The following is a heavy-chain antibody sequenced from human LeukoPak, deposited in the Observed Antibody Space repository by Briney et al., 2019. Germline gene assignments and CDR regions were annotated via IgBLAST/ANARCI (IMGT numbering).Heavy chain of an antibody. J-gene: IGHJ4*02. Sequence: GGSLRLSCAASGFTFSDYWMSWVRQAPGKGLEWVADIKQDGSDKKYVDSVKGRFTISRDNAKKSLYLQMDCLRAEDTAVYYCARSLWPADYWGQGTLVTVSS. CDR1: GFTFSDYW. D-gene: IGHD3-10*01. CDR2: IKQDGSDK. V-gene: IGHV3-7*01. CDR3: ARSLWPADY.